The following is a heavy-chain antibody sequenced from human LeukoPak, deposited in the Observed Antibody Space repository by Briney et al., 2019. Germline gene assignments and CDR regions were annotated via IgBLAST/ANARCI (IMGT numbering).Heavy chain of an antibody. D-gene: IGHD6-13*01. Sequence: PSETLSLTCAVYGGSFSGYYWSWIRQPPGKGLEWIGEINHSGSTNYNPSLKSRVTISVDTSKNQFSLKLSSVTAADTAVYYCARDSIAAAGNHHYWGQRTLVAVSS. CDR1: GGSFSGYY. V-gene: IGHV4-34*01. CDR3: ARDSIAAAGNHHY. J-gene: IGHJ4*02. CDR2: INHSGST.